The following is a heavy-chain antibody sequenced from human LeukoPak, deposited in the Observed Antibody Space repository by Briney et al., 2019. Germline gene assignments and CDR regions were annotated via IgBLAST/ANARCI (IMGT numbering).Heavy chain of an antibody. CDR2: INHSGST. D-gene: IGHD6-6*01. CDR3: ARRIAARRWYFDL. Sequence: SETLSLTCAVYGGSFSGYYWSWVRQPPGKGLECIVEINHSGSTNYNAYLKSRVTISVATSKNQFSLKLSSVTAADTAVYYCARRIAARRWYFDLWGRGTLVRVSS. J-gene: IGHJ2*01. CDR1: GGSFSGYY. V-gene: IGHV4-34*01.